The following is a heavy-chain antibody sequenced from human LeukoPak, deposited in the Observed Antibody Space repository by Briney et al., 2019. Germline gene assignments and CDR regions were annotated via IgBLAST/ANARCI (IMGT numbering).Heavy chain of an antibody. CDR1: GYTFTSYG. J-gene: IGHJ6*02. CDR3: ASPYSSSPSTYYYYYGMDV. V-gene: IGHV1-18*01. Sequence: ASVKVSCKASGYTFTSYGISWVRQAPGQGLEWMGWISAYNGNTNYAQKLQGRVTMTTDTSTSTAYMELRSLRSEDTAVYYCASPYSSSPSTYYYYYGMDVWGQGTTVTVSS. CDR2: ISAYNGNT. D-gene: IGHD6-13*01.